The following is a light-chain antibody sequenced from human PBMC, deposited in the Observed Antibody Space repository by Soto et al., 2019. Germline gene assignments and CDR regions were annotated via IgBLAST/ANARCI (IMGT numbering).Light chain of an antibody. J-gene: IGKJ1*01. CDR3: QKYSRAPQT. CDR1: QGISNY. CDR2: GAS. V-gene: IGKV1-27*01. Sequence: DIQMTQSPSSLSASVGDRVTITCRASQGISNYLAWYQQKPGEVPNLLIYGASTLQSGVPSRFGGSGSGTDFTLTISNLQPEDVATYYCQKYSRAPQTFGQGTKV.